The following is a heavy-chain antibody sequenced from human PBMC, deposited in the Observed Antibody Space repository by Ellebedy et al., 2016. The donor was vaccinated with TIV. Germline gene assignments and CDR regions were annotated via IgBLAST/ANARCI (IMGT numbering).Heavy chain of an antibody. CDR2: IKQDGSEK. V-gene: IGHV3-7*03. CDR3: ARESAVAGSYYFDY. D-gene: IGHD6-19*01. CDR1: GFTFSSNW. Sequence: GESLKISCAASGFTFSSNWMSWVRQAPGKGLEWVANIKQDGSEKYYVDSVKGRFTISRDNAKNSLDLQMNSLRSEATAVYYCARESAVAGSYYFDYWGQGTLVTVSS. J-gene: IGHJ4*02.